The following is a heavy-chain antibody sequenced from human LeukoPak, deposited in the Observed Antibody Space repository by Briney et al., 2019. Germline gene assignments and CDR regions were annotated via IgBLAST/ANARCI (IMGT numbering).Heavy chain of an antibody. V-gene: IGHV1-18*01. D-gene: IGHD3-10*01. J-gene: IGHJ5*02. Sequence: ASVKVSCKASGYTFTSYGISWVRQAPGQGLEWMGWISAYNGNTNYAQKLQGRVTMTTDTSTSTAYMELRSLRSDDTAVYYCARDMEPTITMVRGVIPSDPWGQGTLVTVSS. CDR2: ISAYNGNT. CDR1: GYTFTSYG. CDR3: ARDMEPTITMVRGVIPSDP.